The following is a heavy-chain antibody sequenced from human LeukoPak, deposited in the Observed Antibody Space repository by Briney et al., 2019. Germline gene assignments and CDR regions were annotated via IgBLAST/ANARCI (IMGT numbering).Heavy chain of an antibody. CDR1: GFTFSSYG. J-gene: IGHJ4*02. V-gene: IGHV3-30*02. CDR3: AKDSGSHINGDYFDY. Sequence: PGGSLRLSCAASGFTFSSYGMHWVRQAPGKGLEWVAFIRYDGSNKYYADSVKGRFTISRDNSKNTLYLQMNSLRAEDTAVYYCAKDSGSHINGDYFDYWGQGTLVTVSS. D-gene: IGHD1-26*01. CDR2: IRYDGSNK.